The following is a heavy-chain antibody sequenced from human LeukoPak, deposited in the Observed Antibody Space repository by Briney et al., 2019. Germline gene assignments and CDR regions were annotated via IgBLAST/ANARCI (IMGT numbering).Heavy chain of an antibody. CDR1: GGSFSGYY. CDR2: INHSGST. CDR3: ARGRVLLWFGERNWFDP. Sequence: SETLSLTCAVYGGSFSGYYWSWNRHPPGRGLEWIGEINHSGSTNYNPSLKSRVTISVDTSKNQFSLKLSSVTAADTAVYYCARGRVLLWFGERNWFDPWGQGTLVTVSS. V-gene: IGHV4-34*01. D-gene: IGHD3-10*01. J-gene: IGHJ5*02.